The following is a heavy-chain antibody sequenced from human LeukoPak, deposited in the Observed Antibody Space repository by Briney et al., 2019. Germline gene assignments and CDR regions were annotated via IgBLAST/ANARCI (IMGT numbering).Heavy chain of an antibody. J-gene: IGHJ4*02. CDR3: ADPPTVTSFPY. D-gene: IGHD4-11*01. V-gene: IGHV3-23*01. Sequence: GGSLRLSCAASGFTLSSYAMSWVRQAPGKGLEWVSAISDTGNTYHADSVKGRFTISRDSSKNTLYLQMNSLRAEDTAIYYCADPPTVTSFPYWGQGTLVTVSS. CDR2: ISDTGNT. CDR1: GFTLSSYA.